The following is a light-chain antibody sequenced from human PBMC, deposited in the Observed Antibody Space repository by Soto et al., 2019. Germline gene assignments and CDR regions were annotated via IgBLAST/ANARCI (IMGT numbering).Light chain of an antibody. J-gene: IGKJ1*01. V-gene: IGKV3-11*01. Sequence: EIVLTHSPGTLSLSPGERATLSFSSSQSVSSNLAWYQQKPGQAPRLLIYESSNRATGIAARFSGSGSGTDFTLTISSLEPEDFAVYYCQKYGNFWTFGQGTKVDIK. CDR3: QKYGNFWT. CDR2: ESS. CDR1: QSVSSN.